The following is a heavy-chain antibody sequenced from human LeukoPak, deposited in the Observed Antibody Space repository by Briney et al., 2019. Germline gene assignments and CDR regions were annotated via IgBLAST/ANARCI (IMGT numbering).Heavy chain of an antibody. D-gene: IGHD6-6*01. Sequence: PGGSLRLSCAASRFSFSNYRMHWVRQAPGKGLVWVSRINSDGSSTSYADSVKGRFTISRDNAKNTLYLQMNSLRVEDTAMYYCVRGHVSASGGHTDGGGRGTLVSVSS. CDR2: INSDGSST. V-gene: IGHV3-74*01. J-gene: IGHJ2*01. CDR3: VRGHVSASGGHTDG. CDR1: RFSFSNYR.